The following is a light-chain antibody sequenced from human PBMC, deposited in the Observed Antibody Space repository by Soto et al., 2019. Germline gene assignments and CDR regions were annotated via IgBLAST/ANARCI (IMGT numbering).Light chain of an antibody. CDR3: QQSDSTPRT. V-gene: IGKV1-39*01. CDR1: QSISTY. J-gene: IGKJ2*01. CDR2: AAS. Sequence: DIEMTQSPSSLSASVGDRVTITCRASQSISTYLNWYQQKPGKAPKLLIYAASSLESGVPSRFSGSGFETDFTLTISSLQPEDFATYYCQQSDSTPRTFGQGTKLEIK.